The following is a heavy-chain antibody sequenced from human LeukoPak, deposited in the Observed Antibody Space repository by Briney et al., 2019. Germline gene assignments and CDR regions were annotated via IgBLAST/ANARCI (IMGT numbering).Heavy chain of an antibody. CDR1: GYTFTGYY. J-gene: IGHJ5*02. CDR2: INPNSGGT. Sequence: ASVKVSCKASGYTFTGYYMHWVRQAPGQGLEWMGWINPNSGGTNYAQKFQGRVTMTRDTSISTAYMELSRLRSDDTAVYYCARDHAGWWELPYNWFDPWGQGTLVTVSS. CDR3: ARDHAGWWELPYNWFDP. V-gene: IGHV1-2*02. D-gene: IGHD1-26*01.